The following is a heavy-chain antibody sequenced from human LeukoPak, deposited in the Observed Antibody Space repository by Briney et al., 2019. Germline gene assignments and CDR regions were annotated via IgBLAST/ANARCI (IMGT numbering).Heavy chain of an antibody. CDR2: ISGSGGST. Sequence: PGGSLRLSCAASGFTFSSYAMSWVRQAPGKGLEWVSAISGSGGSTYYADSVKGRFTISRDNSKNTLYLQMNSLRAEDTAVYYCAKDHSFNHYYHSNGVSLDYWGQGTLVTVSS. J-gene: IGHJ4*02. V-gene: IGHV3-23*01. CDR3: AKDHSFNHYYHSNGVSLDY. D-gene: IGHD3-22*01. CDR1: GFTFSSYA.